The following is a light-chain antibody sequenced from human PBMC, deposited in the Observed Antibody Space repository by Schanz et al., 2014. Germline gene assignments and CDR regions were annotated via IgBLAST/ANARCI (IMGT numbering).Light chain of an antibody. CDR1: QSLASS. CDR2: ASS. Sequence: EIVLTQSPGTLSLSPGERATLSCRASQSLASSSLAWYQQNPGQAPRLLFYASSTRASGIPARFSGSGSGTEFTLSISSLQSEDYAVYYCQQYNNWPPLTFGGGTKVEIK. V-gene: IGKV3-15*01. CDR3: QQYNNWPPLT. J-gene: IGKJ4*01.